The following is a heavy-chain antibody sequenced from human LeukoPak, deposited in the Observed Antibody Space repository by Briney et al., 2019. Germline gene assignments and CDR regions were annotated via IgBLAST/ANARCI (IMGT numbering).Heavy chain of an antibody. CDR3: ARDYYDSSGYYFY. Sequence: PSVTLSLTCTVSGGSISSGSYYWSWIRQPAGKGLEWIGRIYTSGSTNYNPSLKSRVTISVDTSKNQFSLKLSSVTAADTAVYYCARDYYDSSGYYFYWGQGTLVTVSS. D-gene: IGHD3-22*01. CDR2: IYTSGST. CDR1: GGSISSGSYY. J-gene: IGHJ4*02. V-gene: IGHV4-61*02.